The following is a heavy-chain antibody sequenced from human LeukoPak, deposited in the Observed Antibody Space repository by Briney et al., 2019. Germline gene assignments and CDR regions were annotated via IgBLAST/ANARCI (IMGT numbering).Heavy chain of an antibody. CDR2: ISGSGGST. CDR1: GFTLSNYA. Sequence: GGSLRLSWAASGFTLSNYAMSWVRQAPGKGLEWVSTISGSGGSTYYADPVKGRFTISRDNSKNTLYLQMNSLRAEDTAVYYCAKDRRPFGSGNFDYWGQGTLVTVSS. J-gene: IGHJ4*02. D-gene: IGHD3-10*01. V-gene: IGHV3-23*01. CDR3: AKDRRPFGSGNFDY.